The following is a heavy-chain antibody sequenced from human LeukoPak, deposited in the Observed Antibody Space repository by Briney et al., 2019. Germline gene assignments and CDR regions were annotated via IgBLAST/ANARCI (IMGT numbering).Heavy chain of an antibody. D-gene: IGHD2-15*01. CDR1: GFTFSSYE. J-gene: IGHJ6*02. CDR2: ISSSGSTI. CDR3: ARVNIVVVVAAPPYYYGMDV. V-gene: IGHV3-48*03. Sequence: GGSLRLSCAASGFTFSSYEMNWVRQAPGKGLEWVSYISSSGSTIYYADSVKGRFTISRDNAKNLLYLQMNSLRAEDTAVYYCARVNIVVVVAAPPYYYGMDVWGQGTTVTVSS.